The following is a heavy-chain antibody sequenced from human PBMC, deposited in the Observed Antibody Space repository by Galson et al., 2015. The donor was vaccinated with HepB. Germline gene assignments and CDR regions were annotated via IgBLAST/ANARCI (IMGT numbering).Heavy chain of an antibody. CDR1: GFTFSSYG. CDR2: ISYDGSNK. V-gene: IGHV3-30*18. Sequence: SLRLSCAASGFTFSSYGMHWVRQAPGKGLEWMAVISYDGSNKYYADSVKGRFTISRDNSKNTLYLQMNSLRAEDTAVYYCAKDTSTVNYYMDVWGKGTTVTVSS. D-gene: IGHD5/OR15-5a*01. J-gene: IGHJ6*03. CDR3: AKDTSTVNYYMDV.